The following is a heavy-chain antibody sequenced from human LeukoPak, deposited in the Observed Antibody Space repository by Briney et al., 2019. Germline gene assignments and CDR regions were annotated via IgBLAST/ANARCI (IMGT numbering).Heavy chain of an antibody. J-gene: IGHJ6*02. Sequence: ASVKVSCKASGYTFTSYGISWVRQAPGQGLEWMGWISAYNGNTNYAQKLQGRVTMTTDTSTSTAYMELRSLRSDDTAVYYCARKDIVVVVAATVRYYYYYGMDVWGQGTTVTVSS. D-gene: IGHD2-15*01. CDR1: GYTFTSYG. V-gene: IGHV1-18*01. CDR3: ARKDIVVVVAATVRYYYYYGMDV. CDR2: ISAYNGNT.